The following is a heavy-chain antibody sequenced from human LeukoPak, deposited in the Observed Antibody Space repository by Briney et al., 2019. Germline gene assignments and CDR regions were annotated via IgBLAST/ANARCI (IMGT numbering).Heavy chain of an antibody. D-gene: IGHD4-17*01. Sequence: PGGPLRLSCAASGFTFSSYSMNWVRQAPGKGLEWVSSISSSSSYIYYADSVKGRFTVSRDNAKNSLYLQMNSLRAEDTAVYYCASVNRDGDYGYWGQGTLVTVSS. CDR3: ASVNRDGDYGY. CDR2: ISSSSSYI. CDR1: GFTFSSYS. V-gene: IGHV3-21*01. J-gene: IGHJ4*02.